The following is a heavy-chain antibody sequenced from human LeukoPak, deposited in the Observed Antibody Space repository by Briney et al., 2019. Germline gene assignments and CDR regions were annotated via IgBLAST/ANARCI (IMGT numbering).Heavy chain of an antibody. CDR2: ISAYNGNT. J-gene: IGHJ4*02. CDR1: GYTFTSYG. Sequence: ASVKVSCKASGYTFTSYGISWVRQAPGQGLEWMGWISAYNGNTNYAQRLQGRVTMTTDTSTSTAYMELRSLRSDDTAVYYCARLYYDSSGYLFDYWGQGTLVTVSS. CDR3: ARLYYDSSGYLFDY. D-gene: IGHD3-22*01. V-gene: IGHV1-18*01.